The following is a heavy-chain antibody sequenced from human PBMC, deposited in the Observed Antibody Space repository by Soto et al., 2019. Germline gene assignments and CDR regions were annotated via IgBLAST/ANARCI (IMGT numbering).Heavy chain of an antibody. V-gene: IGHV3-23*01. Sequence: GGSLRLSCAASGFTFSSYAMIWVHQAPGKGLEWVSAISGSGGSTYYADSVKGRFTISRDNSKNTLYLQMNSLRAEDTAVYYCAKDQGTAVDAFDIWGQGTMVTVSS. CDR3: AKDQGTAVDAFDI. CDR2: ISGSGGST. D-gene: IGHD3-10*01. J-gene: IGHJ3*02. CDR1: GFTFSSYA.